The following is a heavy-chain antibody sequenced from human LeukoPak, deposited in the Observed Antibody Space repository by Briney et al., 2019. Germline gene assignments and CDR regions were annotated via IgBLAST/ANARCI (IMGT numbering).Heavy chain of an antibody. CDR3: AKDPGLPYSSSWYNWFDP. V-gene: IGHV3-33*06. CDR1: GFTFSSYG. J-gene: IGHJ5*02. D-gene: IGHD6-13*01. Sequence: GGSLRLSCAASGFTFSSYGMHWVRQAPGKGLEWEAVIWYDGSNKYYADSVKGRFTISRDNSKNTLYLQMNSLRAEDTAVYYCAKDPGLPYSSSWYNWFDPWGQGTLVTVSS. CDR2: IWYDGSNK.